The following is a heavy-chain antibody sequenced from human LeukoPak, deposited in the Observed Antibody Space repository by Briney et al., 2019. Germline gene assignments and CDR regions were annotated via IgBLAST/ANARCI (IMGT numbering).Heavy chain of an antibody. CDR1: GYSITSGSY. CDR3: ARFADTNYDAFDI. V-gene: IGHV4-38-2*02. D-gene: IGHD4-11*01. J-gene: IGHJ3*02. Sequence: SETLSLTRTVSGYSITSGSYWGWTRQPPGKGLEWIANVYHRGTPYYNPTLKSRLTISVDTSKNHFSLRLSSLSAADTAIYYCARFADTNYDAFDIWGQGTLVTVSS. CDR2: VYHRGTP.